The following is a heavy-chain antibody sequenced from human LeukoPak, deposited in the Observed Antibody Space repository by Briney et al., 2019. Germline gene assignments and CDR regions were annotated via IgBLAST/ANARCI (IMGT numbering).Heavy chain of an antibody. J-gene: IGHJ4*02. D-gene: IGHD1-26*01. CDR2: INSDGSST. V-gene: IGHV3-74*01. CDR3: ARWEPTGYYFDY. CDR1: GFTFRSYW. Sequence: PGGSLRLSCAASGFTFRSYWMHWVRQAPGKGLVWVSRINSDGSSTSYADSVKGRFTISRDNAKNTLYLQMNSLRAEDTAVYSCARWEPTGYYFDYWGEGTLVTVSS.